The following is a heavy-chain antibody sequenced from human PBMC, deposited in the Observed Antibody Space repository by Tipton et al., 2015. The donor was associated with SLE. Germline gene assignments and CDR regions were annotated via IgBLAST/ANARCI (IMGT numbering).Heavy chain of an antibody. CDR1: AFTFSDHF. J-gene: IGHJ4*02. D-gene: IGHD3-22*01. Sequence: GSLRLSCAASAFTFSDHFMDWVRPGPGKRLEWVGRSRNKASGYTTEYAASVKGRFTISRDDSQNSVYLHMNSLKVEDTGVYYCVRDGFYGGYHLSDYWGQGTLVIVSS. V-gene: IGHV3-72*01. CDR2: SRNKASGYTT. CDR3: VRDGFYGGYHLSDY.